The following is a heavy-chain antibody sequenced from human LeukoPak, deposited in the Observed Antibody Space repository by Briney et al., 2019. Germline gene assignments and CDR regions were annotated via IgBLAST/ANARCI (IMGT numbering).Heavy chain of an antibody. CDR1: GFTVSSNY. CDR2: IYSGGST. CDR3: ARDMGGRDGYNLVNWFDP. V-gene: IGHV3-53*01. D-gene: IGHD5-24*01. Sequence: GRSLRLSCAASGFTVSSNYMSWVRQAPGKGLEWVSVIYSGGSTYYADSVKGRFTISRDNSKNTLYLQMNSLRAEDTAVYYCARDMGGRDGYNLVNWFDPWGQGTLVTVSS. J-gene: IGHJ5*02.